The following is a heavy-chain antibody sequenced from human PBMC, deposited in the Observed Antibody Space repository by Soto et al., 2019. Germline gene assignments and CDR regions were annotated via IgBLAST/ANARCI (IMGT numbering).Heavy chain of an antibody. CDR1: GGSFSGYY. Sequence: SLTCAVYGGSFSGYYWSWIRQPPGKGLEWIGEINHSGSTNYNPSLKSRVTISVDKSKNQFSLKLSSVTAADTAVYYCARSGIRVVAAMNYYYGMDVWGQGTTVTVSS. CDR3: ARSGIRVVAAMNYYYGMDV. CDR2: INHSGST. V-gene: IGHV4-34*01. J-gene: IGHJ6*02. D-gene: IGHD2-15*01.